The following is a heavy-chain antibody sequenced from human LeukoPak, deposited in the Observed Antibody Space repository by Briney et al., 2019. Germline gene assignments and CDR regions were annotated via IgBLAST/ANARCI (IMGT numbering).Heavy chain of an antibody. Sequence: GASVKVSCKASGYIFTSYGLSWVRQAPGQGLEWVGWISAYNGNTNYAQRFQGRVTMTRDTSTTTAYMELRSLRSDDTAVYYCARDSSGWLGYWGQGTLVTVSS. CDR1: GYIFTSYG. V-gene: IGHV1-18*01. J-gene: IGHJ4*02. CDR3: ARDSSGWLGY. D-gene: IGHD6-19*01. CDR2: ISAYNGNT.